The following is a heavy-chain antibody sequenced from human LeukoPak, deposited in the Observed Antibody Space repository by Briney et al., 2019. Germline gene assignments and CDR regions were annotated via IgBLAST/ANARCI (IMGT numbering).Heavy chain of an antibody. CDR1: GFTFSNYG. D-gene: IGHD6-19*01. CDR3: VRNLAVAGTCFDS. V-gene: IGHV3-7*03. Sequence: GESLRLSCAASGFTFSNYGMHWVRQAPGTGLEWVANIKQDGSDRNYVTSVRGRFTISRDNAESSLYLQMNSLRAEDTALYYCVRNLAVAGTCFDSWGQGTLVTVSS. CDR2: IKQDGSDR. J-gene: IGHJ4*02.